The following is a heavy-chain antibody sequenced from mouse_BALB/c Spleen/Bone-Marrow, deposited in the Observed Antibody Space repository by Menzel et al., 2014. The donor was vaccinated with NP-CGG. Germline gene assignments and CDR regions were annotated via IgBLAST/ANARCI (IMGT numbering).Heavy chain of an antibody. CDR3: ARGYDYDFDY. J-gene: IGHJ2*01. CDR2: ISSGGSA. V-gene: IGHV5-6-5*01. Sequence: EVHLVESGGGLVKPGGSLKLSCAASGFTFSNFVMSWVRQTPDKRLEWVASISSGGSAYYPDSVKGRLSISRDNARDILFLQMSSLRSEDTAMYYCARGYDYDFDYWGQGTTLTVSS. CDR1: GFTFSNFV. D-gene: IGHD2-4*01.